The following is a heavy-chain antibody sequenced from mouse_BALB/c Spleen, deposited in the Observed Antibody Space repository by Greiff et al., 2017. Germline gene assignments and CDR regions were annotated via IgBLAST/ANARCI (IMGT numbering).Heavy chain of an antibody. CDR2: ISSGGSYT. CDR3: ARIYYYGSRDAMDY. Sequence: EVKLMESGGGLVKPGGSLKLSCAASGFTFSSYAMSWVRQSPEKRLEWVAEISSGGSYTYYPDTVTGRFTISRDNAKNTLYLEMSSLRSEDTAMYYCARIYYYGSRDAMDYWGQGTSVTVSS. V-gene: IGHV5-9-4*01. CDR1: GFTFSSYA. J-gene: IGHJ4*01. D-gene: IGHD1-1*01.